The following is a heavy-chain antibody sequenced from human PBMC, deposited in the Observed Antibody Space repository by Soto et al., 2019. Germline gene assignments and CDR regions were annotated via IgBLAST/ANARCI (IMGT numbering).Heavy chain of an antibody. V-gene: IGHV3-30-3*01. J-gene: IGHJ4*02. CDR1: GFTFSSYA. CDR2: ISYDGSNQ. D-gene: IGHD2-15*01. Sequence: LRLSCAASGFTFSSYAMHWVRQAPGKGLEWVAVISYDGSNQYYADSVKGRFTISRDNSKNTLYLQMNSLRAEDTAVYYCARDWSRWDYWGQGTLVTVSS. CDR3: ARDWSRWDY.